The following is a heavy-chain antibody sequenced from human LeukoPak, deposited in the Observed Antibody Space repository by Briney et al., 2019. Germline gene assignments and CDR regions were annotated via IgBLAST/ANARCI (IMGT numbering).Heavy chain of an antibody. CDR2: ISSSNSLI. V-gene: IGHV3-21*01. Sequence: PLGSLRLSCAASRVTFRSDIMTWVRQAPGQGLEWVSSISSSNSLIYYADSVKGRFTISRDNSKNSLYLQLNSLRAEDTAVYYCARVPGDYWGQGTLVTVSS. CDR3: ARVPGDY. D-gene: IGHD3-10*01. CDR1: RVTFRSDI. J-gene: IGHJ4*02.